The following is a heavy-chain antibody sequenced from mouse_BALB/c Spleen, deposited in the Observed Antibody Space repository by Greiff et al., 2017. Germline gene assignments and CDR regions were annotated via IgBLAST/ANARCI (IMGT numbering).Heavy chain of an antibody. V-gene: IGHV1S137*01. D-gene: IGHD2-1*01. J-gene: IGHJ1*01. CDR1: GYTFTDYA. CDR2: ISTYYGDA. CDR3: ARGGYGNLWYFDV. Sequence: VKLQQSGAELVRPGVSVKISCKGSGYTFTDYAMHWVKQSHAKSLEWIGVISTYYGDASYNQKFKGKATMTVDKSSSTAYMELARLTSEDSAIYYCARGGYGNLWYFDVWGAGTTVTVSS.